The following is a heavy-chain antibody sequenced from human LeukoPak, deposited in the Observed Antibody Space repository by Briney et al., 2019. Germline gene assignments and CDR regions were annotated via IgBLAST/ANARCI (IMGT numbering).Heavy chain of an antibody. CDR1: GGSFSGYY. Sequence: PSETLSLTCAGYGGSFSGYYCNWIRQPPEKGLEWIGEVNHSRSTNYNPSLKSRVTVSVDTSKNQFSLKLSSVTAADTAVYYCARGGGNLLPYFDPKYYYYMDVWGKGTTVTVSS. CDR2: VNHSRST. V-gene: IGHV4-34*01. J-gene: IGHJ6*03. CDR3: ARGGGNLLPYFDPKYYYYMDV. D-gene: IGHD3-9*01.